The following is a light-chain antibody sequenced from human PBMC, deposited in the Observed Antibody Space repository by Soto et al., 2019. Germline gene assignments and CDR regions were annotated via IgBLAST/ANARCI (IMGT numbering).Light chain of an antibody. CDR3: QYYRGLSS. CDR2: DAS. CDR1: QTITRW. V-gene: IGKV1-5*01. J-gene: IGKJ3*01. Sequence: IRMTQSPSTLSASIGDRVTITCRASQTITRWMAWYQQKPGKAPKLLIYDASSLQSGVPSRFSGSGSGTEFSLSITGLQPDDFATYYCQYYRGLSSFGAGTKVDIK.